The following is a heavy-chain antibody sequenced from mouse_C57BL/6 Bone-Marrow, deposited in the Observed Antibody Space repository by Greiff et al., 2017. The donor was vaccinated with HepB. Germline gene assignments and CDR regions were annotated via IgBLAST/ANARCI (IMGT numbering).Heavy chain of an antibody. CDR2: IWTGGGT. J-gene: IGHJ1*03. Sequence: VQRVESGPGLVAPSQSLSITCTVSGFSLTSYAISWVRQPPGKGLEWLGVIWTGGGTNYNSALKSRLSISKDNSKSQVFLKMNSLQTDDTARYYCARTFITTVVARLYWYFDVWGTGTTVTVSS. V-gene: IGHV2-9-1*01. CDR1: GFSLTSYA. CDR3: ARTFITTVVARLYWYFDV. D-gene: IGHD1-1*01.